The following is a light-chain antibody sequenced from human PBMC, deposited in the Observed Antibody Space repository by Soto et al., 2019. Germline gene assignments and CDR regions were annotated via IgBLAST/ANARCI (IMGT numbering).Light chain of an antibody. CDR3: QQYNKWPQT. J-gene: IGKJ1*01. Sequence: EIVLTQSPGTLSLSPGERATLSCRASQSVNSNLAWYQQESGQPPRLLVFGASTRATGVPARFSGSGSGTEFTLTISGLQSEDFAVYHCQQYNKWPQTFGQGTKVDIK. CDR1: QSVNSN. V-gene: IGKV3-15*01. CDR2: GAS.